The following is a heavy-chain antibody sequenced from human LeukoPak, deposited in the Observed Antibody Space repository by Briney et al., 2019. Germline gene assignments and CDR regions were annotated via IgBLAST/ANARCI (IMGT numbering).Heavy chain of an antibody. V-gene: IGHV1-2*02. D-gene: IGHD3-3*02. CDR2: INPDSGGT. CDR1: GYTFTGYY. CDR3: AVLEMGISPRGDFDY. Sequence: GASVKVSCKPSGYTFTGYYLHWVRQAPGQGLEWTGWINPDSGGTDSAQRFQGRVTLTRDTSITTAYMELSRLISDDPAVYYYAVLEMGISPRGDFDYWGQGTLVTVSS. J-gene: IGHJ4*02.